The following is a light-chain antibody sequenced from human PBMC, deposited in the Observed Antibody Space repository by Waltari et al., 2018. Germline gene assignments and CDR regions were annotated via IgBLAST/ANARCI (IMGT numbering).Light chain of an antibody. CDR2: DVT. Sequence: QSALTQPASVSGSPGQSIAISCAGTSSDVGGYNFVSWCQQRPGKAPTTMIYDVTKRPSGGSDRFYGSKSGNKASLTISGLQAEDEGDYYCGSYRYGSSLVFGGGTRLTVL. V-gene: IGLV2-14*03. CDR1: SSDVGGYNF. CDR3: GSYRYGSSLV. J-gene: IGLJ2*01.